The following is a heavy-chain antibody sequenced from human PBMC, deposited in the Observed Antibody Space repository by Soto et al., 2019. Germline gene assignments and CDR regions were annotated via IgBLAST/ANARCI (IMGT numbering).Heavy chain of an antibody. D-gene: IGHD2-15*01. J-gene: IGHJ4*02. CDR1: GRSISSVNYY. CDR2: IYYSGNT. V-gene: IGHV4-61*01. Sequence: PSETLSLTCTVSGRSISSVNYYWSWIRQPPGKGLEWIGYIYYSGNTYYNPSLKSRVTMSVDTSKNQFSLKLSSVTAADTAVYYCARSVVAPFDYWGQGTLVTVSS. CDR3: ARSVVAPFDY.